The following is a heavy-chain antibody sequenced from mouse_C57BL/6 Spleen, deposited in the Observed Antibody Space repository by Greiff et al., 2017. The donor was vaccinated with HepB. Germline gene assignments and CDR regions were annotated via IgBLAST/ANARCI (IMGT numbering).Heavy chain of an antibody. V-gene: IGHV3-6*01. Sequence: EVKVEESGPGLVKPSQSLSLTCSVTGYSITSGYYWNWIRQFPGNKLEWMGYISYDGSNNYNPSLKNRISITRDTSKNQFFLKLNSVTTEDTATYYCASDDYDAYWGQGTTLTVSS. CDR1: GYSITSGYY. D-gene: IGHD2-4*01. J-gene: IGHJ2*01. CDR2: ISYDGSN. CDR3: ASDDYDAY.